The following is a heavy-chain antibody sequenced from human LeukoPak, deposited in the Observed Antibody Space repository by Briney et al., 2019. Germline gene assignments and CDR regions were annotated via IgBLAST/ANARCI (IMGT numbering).Heavy chain of an antibody. CDR1: SYSISSGSY. CDR2: IFHSGNS. Sequence: KTSETLSLTCAVSSYSISSGSYWAWIRQSPGKGLEWVGSIFHSGNSYYNPSLKSRLTMSVDTSKNQFSLKLTSVTAADLVLYYCARVTYVDDMLYQYFDYWGQGILVTVSS. CDR3: ARVTYVDDMLYQYFDY. V-gene: IGHV4-38-2*01. D-gene: IGHD3-16*01. J-gene: IGHJ4*02.